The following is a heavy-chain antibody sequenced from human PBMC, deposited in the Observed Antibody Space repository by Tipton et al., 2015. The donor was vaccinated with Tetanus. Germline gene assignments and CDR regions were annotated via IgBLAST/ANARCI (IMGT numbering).Heavy chain of an antibody. Sequence: SLRLSCEVSGFTFRSYGMHWVRRAPGKELEWVADISHDGGYKYYADSVQGRFTISRDNSKNTLYLQMNSLRAEDTAVYYCARGSLALTTQGSYFDCWGQGTLVTVSS. V-gene: IGHV3-30*03. CDR3: ARGSLALTTQGSYFDC. J-gene: IGHJ4*02. CDR1: GFTFRSYG. CDR2: ISHDGGYK. D-gene: IGHD6-13*01.